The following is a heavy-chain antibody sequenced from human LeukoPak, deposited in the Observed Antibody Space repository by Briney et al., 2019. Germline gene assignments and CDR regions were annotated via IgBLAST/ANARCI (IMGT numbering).Heavy chain of an antibody. V-gene: IGHV4-61*02. CDR1: GGSISSGSYY. D-gene: IGHD3-22*01. CDR2: IYTSGST. Sequence: SQTLSLTCTVSGGSISSGSYYWSWIRQPAGKGLEWIGGIYTSGSTNYNPSLKSRVTISVDTSKNQFSLKLSSVTAADTAVYYCARSRYYYDSSGYPHVGNFDYWGQGTLVTVSS. J-gene: IGHJ4*02. CDR3: ARSRYYYDSSGYPHVGNFDY.